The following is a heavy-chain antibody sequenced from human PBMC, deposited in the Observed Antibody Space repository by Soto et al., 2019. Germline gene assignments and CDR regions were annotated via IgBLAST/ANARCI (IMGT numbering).Heavy chain of an antibody. Sequence: EVQLLESGGGLEQPGGSLRLSCAASGFTFSRSAMSWVRQAPGKGLEWVSAISGSDSSAYYADSVKGRFTISRDNSQNTLDLEMNSLRAEDTAVYYCARVRRYYDSSGYSDYWGQGTLVTVSS. V-gene: IGHV3-23*01. CDR2: ISGSDSSA. CDR1: GFTFSRSA. CDR3: ARVRRYYDSSGYSDY. J-gene: IGHJ4*02. D-gene: IGHD3-22*01.